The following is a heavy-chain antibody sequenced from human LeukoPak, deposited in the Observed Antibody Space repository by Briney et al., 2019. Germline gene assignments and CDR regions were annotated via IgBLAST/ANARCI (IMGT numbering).Heavy chain of an antibody. D-gene: IGHD3-22*01. CDR2: IWNDGKRK. V-gene: IGHV3-33*01. CDR1: GFAFRNYG. Sequence: GGSLRLSCVASGFAFRNYGMHWVRQAPGKGLEWVAVIWNDGKRKYYADSVKGRAAISRDNSEKTMYLQLDRLRAEDTAVYYCARDWYYYDTNGFYFDYWGQGTLVIVSS. J-gene: IGHJ4*02. CDR3: ARDWYYYDTNGFYFDY.